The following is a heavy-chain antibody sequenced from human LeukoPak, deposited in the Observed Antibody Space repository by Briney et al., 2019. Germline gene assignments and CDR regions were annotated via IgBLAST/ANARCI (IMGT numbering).Heavy chain of an antibody. CDR3: AKYGYFPYYFDY. CDR2: ISGSGGSS. D-gene: IGHD2/OR15-2a*01. CDR1: GCTFSSSA. V-gene: IGHV3-23*01. Sequence: GGSLRLSCAASGCTFSSSAMSWVRQAPGKGLEWVSAISGSGGSSYYADSVKGRFTISRDNFKNTLYLQMNSLRAEDTAVYYCAKYGYFPYYFDYWGQGTLVTVSS. J-gene: IGHJ4*02.